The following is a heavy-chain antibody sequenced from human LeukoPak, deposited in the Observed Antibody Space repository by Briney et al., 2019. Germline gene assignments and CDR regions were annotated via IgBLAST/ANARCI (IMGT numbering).Heavy chain of an antibody. J-gene: IGHJ4*02. CDR1: GFTFSRYA. CDR2: VSVSGGST. D-gene: IGHD3-3*01. V-gene: IGHV3-23*01. Sequence: PGGSLRLSCAASGFTFSRYALNWGRQAPGKGLEWVSTVSVSGGSTYYADSVKGRFTISRDNSENTLYLQMNSLRAEDAAVYYCAKDVKAGSGDYYFDYWGQGTLFTVSS. CDR3: AKDVKAGSGDYYFDY.